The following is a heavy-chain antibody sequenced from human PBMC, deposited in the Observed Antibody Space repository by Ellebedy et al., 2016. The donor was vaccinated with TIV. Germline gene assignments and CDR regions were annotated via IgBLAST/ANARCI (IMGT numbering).Heavy chain of an antibody. D-gene: IGHD3-16*02. J-gene: IGHJ4*02. CDR1: GYSFTSHW. V-gene: IGHV5-51*01. CDR3: ARRVWGSYRPFDS. Sequence: GESLKISXTGTGYSFTSHWIGWVRQMPGKGLEWMGIMFPGDSETKYSPSFQGQVTISADKSISTAYLQWSSLKASDTAMYYCARRVWGSYRPFDSWGQGTLVTVSS. CDR2: MFPGDSET.